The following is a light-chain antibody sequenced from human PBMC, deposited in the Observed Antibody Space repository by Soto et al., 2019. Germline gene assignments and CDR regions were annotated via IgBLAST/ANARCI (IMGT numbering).Light chain of an antibody. CDR2: DAS. CDR1: HHISNY. V-gene: IGKV1-33*01. Sequence: DIQMTQAPSSLSASVGDRVTITCQASHHISNYVNWYQQKPGKAPKLLIYDASNLETGVPSRFSGSGSGTDFTFTISSLQPEDIATYYCQQYDNLITFGGGTKVEIK. CDR3: QQYDNLIT. J-gene: IGKJ4*01.